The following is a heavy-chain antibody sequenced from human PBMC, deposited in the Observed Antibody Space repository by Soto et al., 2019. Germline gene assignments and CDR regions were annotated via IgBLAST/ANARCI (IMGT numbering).Heavy chain of an antibody. CDR3: AREDAYYLGAGSYYLTYFDR. V-gene: IGHV1-46*01. CDR2: VKSSGGGT. Sequence: ASVKVSCKAYGYTFTDYYIHWVRQAPGQGLEWMGLVKSSGGGTAYAQDFQGRVTMTRDTSTSTVYMEVSSLRSDDTAVYYCAREDAYYLGAGSYYLTYFDRWGKGTLVAVSS. CDR1: GYTFTDYY. D-gene: IGHD3-10*01. J-gene: IGHJ4*02.